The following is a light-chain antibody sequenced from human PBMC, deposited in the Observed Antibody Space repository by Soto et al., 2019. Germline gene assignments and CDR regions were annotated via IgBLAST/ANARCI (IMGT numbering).Light chain of an antibody. CDR1: QAISNN. J-gene: IGKJ1*01. Sequence: DIQMTQSPSTLSASLGDRATITCRASQAISNNLAWYQQKPGKAPKRLIYAASSLPSGVPSRFSGSGSGTEFTLTISSLQPEDFATYYCLQHNSYPRTFGQGTKVDIK. CDR3: LQHNSYPRT. V-gene: IGKV1-17*01. CDR2: AAS.